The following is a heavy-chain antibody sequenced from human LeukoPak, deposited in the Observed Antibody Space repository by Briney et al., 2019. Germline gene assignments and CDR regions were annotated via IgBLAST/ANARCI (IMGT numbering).Heavy chain of an antibody. CDR3: ALQRYDAFDI. D-gene: IGHD4-4*01. CDR2: IYHSGST. CDR1: GGSISSGGYS. J-gene: IGHJ3*02. Sequence: SQTLSLTCAVSGGSISSGGYSWSWIRQPRGKGLEWIGYIYHSGSTYYNPSLKSRVTISVDRSKNQFSLKLSSVTAADTAVYYCALQRYDAFDIWGQGTMVTVSS. V-gene: IGHV4-30-2*01.